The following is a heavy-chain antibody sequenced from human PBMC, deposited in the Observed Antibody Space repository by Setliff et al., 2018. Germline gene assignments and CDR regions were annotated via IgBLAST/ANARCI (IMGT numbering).Heavy chain of an antibody. V-gene: IGHV4-4*07. Sequence: SETLSLTCTVSGGSISSYYWSWIRQPAGKGLEWIGHIYIGGSANYNPSLKSRVTISVDTSKNQFSLKLSSVTAADTAVYYCARDSMAGVDYWGQGTLVTVSS. CDR1: GGSISSYY. D-gene: IGHD2-2*01. CDR3: ARDSMAGVDY. CDR2: IYIGGSA. J-gene: IGHJ4*02.